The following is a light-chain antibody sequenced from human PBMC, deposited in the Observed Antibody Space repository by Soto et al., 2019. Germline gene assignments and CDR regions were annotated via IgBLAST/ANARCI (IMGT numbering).Light chain of an antibody. CDR3: QQSYSTLRWT. Sequence: DIQMTQSPSSLSASVGDRVTITCRAGQSISSYLNWYQQKAGKAPKLLIYAASSLQSGVPSRFSGSASGTDFTLTISSLQREDSATYYCQQSYSTLRWTFGQGTKVEIK. J-gene: IGKJ1*01. V-gene: IGKV1-39*01. CDR1: QSISSY. CDR2: AAS.